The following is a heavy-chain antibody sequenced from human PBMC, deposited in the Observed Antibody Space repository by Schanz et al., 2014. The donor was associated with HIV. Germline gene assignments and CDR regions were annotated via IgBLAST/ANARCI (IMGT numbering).Heavy chain of an antibody. CDR1: GFTFSTYG. CDR2: ISDDGSNK. Sequence: QVQLVESGGGVVQPGRSLRLSCAASGFTFSTYGMHWVRQAPGKGLEWVAFISDDGSNKYYADSVKGRFTISRDSSKNTLFLQMNSLRAEDTAVYYCAKEATVVTLAFDIWGQGTMVTVSS. CDR3: AKEATVVTLAFDI. D-gene: IGHD4-17*01. J-gene: IGHJ3*02. V-gene: IGHV3-30*18.